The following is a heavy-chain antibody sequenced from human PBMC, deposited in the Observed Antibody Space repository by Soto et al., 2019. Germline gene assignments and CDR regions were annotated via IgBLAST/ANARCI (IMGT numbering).Heavy chain of an antibody. CDR3: ARDDYGVDY. CDR2: IYYSGST. J-gene: IGHJ4*02. D-gene: IGHD4-17*01. Sequence: SETLSLTCTFSCGSVISGSYYWSWIRQPPGKGLEWIGYIYYSGSTNYNPSLKSRVTISVDTSKNQFSLKLSSVTAADTAVYYCARDDYGVDYWGQGTLVTVSS. V-gene: IGHV4-61*01. CDR1: CGSVISGSYY.